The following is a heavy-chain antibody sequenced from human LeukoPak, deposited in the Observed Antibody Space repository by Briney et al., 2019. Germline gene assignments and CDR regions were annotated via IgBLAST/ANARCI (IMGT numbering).Heavy chain of an antibody. Sequence: ASVKVSCKASGYTFTNYYMHWVRQAPGQGLEWMGVINPTGGTTTYAQKFQGRVTMTRDTSTRTVYMELSSLRSEDTAVYYCARGRHSSSWYSFDYWGQGTLVTVSS. CDR2: INPTGGTT. CDR1: GYTFTNYY. D-gene: IGHD6-13*01. J-gene: IGHJ4*02. CDR3: ARGRHSSSWYSFDY. V-gene: IGHV1-46*01.